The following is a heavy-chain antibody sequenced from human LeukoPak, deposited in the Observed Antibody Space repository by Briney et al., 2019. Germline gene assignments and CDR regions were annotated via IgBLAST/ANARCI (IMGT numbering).Heavy chain of an antibody. CDR3: ARHLTTSYYYYGMDV. V-gene: IGHV1-8*01. Sequence: ASVKVSCKASGYTFTSYDINWVRQATGQGLEWKGWMNPNSGNTGYAQKFQGRVTMTRNTSISTAYMELSSLRSEDTAVYYCARHLTTSYYYYGMDVWGQGTTVTVSS. CDR2: MNPNSGNT. J-gene: IGHJ6*02. D-gene: IGHD4/OR15-4a*01. CDR1: GYTFTSYD.